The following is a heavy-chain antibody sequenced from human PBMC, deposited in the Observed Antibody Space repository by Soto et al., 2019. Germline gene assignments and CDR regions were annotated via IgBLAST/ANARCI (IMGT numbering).Heavy chain of an antibody. V-gene: IGHV3-11*01. CDR2: ISNTGSTK. J-gene: IGHJ4*02. CDR3: ARDYYGDYILDY. D-gene: IGHD4-17*01. CDR1: GFSFSDYY. Sequence: QVQLVESGGGLVKPGGSLRLSCVVSGFSFSDYYMSWIRPAPGKGLEWISYISNTGSTKYYADSVKGRFTISSDNAKNSLYLQMNSLRAEDTAVYYCARDYYGDYILDYWGQGTLVTVSS.